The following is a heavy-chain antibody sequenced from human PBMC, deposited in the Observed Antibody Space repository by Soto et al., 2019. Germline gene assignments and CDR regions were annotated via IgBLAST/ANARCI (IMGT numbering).Heavy chain of an antibody. V-gene: IGHV1-3*01. CDR3: ARDYSSGWYPTSYGMDV. CDR2: INAGNGNT. D-gene: IGHD6-19*01. CDR1: GYTFTSYA. J-gene: IGHJ6*02. Sequence: ASVKVTCKASGYTFTSYAMHWVRQAPGQRLEWMGWINAGNGNTKYSQKFQGRVTITRDTSASTAYMELSSLRSEDTAVYYCARDYSSGWYPTSYGMDVWGQGTTVTVSS.